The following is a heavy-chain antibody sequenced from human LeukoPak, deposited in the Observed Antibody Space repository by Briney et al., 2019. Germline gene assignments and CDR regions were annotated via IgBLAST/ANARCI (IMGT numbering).Heavy chain of an antibody. CDR3: AREAVGATLGYFDY. V-gene: IGHV4-30-2*01. Sequence: SSETLSLTCTVSGGSISSGGYYWSWIRQPPGKGLEWIGYIYHSGSTYYNPSLKSRVTISVDRSKNQFSLKLSSVTAADTAVYYCAREAVGATLGYFDYWGQGTLVTVSS. J-gene: IGHJ4*02. CDR1: GGSISSGGYY. CDR2: IYHSGST. D-gene: IGHD1-26*01.